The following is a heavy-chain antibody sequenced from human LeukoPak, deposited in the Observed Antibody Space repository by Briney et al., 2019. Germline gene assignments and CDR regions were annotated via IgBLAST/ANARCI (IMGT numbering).Heavy chain of an antibody. J-gene: IGHJ4*02. CDR3: ARHSSYFDWLLSDEGFDY. D-gene: IGHD3-9*01. CDR2: IYTSGST. V-gene: IGHV4-4*07. CDR1: GVSISSYY. Sequence: SETLSLTCTVSGVSISSYYWSWIRQPAGKGLEWIGRIYTSGSTNYNPSLKSRVTISVDTSKNQFSLKLSSVTAADTAVYYCARHSSYFDWLLSDEGFDYWGQGTLVTVSS.